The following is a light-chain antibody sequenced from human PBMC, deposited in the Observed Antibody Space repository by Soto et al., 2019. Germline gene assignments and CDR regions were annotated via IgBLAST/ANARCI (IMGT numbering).Light chain of an antibody. CDR3: QQYNNWPLT. Sequence: EIVMTQSPATLSVSPGERATLSCRASQSVSSNLAWYQQKPGQAPRLLIYGASTRASGIPASFSGSGSGTEFTLTISSLQSEDFAVYYCQQYNNWPLTFGGGTELEIK. J-gene: IGKJ4*01. CDR2: GAS. V-gene: IGKV3-15*01. CDR1: QSVSSN.